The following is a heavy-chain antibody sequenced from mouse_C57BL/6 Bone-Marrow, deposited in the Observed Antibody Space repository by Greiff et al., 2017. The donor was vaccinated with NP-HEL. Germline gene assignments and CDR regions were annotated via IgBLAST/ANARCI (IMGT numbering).Heavy chain of an antibody. CDR2: IDPETGGT. V-gene: IGHV1-15*01. CDR3: TTYYAMDY. Sequence: QVQLQQSGAELVRPGASVTLSCKASGYTFTDYEMHWVKQTPVHGLEWIGAIDPETGGTAYNQKFKGKAILTADKSSSTAYKELRSLTSEDSAVYYCTTYYAMDYWGQGTSVTVSS. CDR1: GYTFTDYE. J-gene: IGHJ4*01.